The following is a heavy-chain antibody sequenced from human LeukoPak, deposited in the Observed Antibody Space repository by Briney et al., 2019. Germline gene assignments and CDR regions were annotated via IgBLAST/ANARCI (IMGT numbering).Heavy chain of an antibody. CDR3: ARREPTVTTPYQDYFDY. Sequence: PGGSLRLSCAASGFTFSSYWMSWVRQAPGKGLEWVSAITGSGSSTYYADSVKGRFTISRDNSKNTLYLQINSLRAEDTAVYYCARREPTVTTPYQDYFDYWGQGTLVTVSS. J-gene: IGHJ4*02. V-gene: IGHV3-23*01. D-gene: IGHD4-17*01. CDR2: ITGSGSST. CDR1: GFTFSSYW.